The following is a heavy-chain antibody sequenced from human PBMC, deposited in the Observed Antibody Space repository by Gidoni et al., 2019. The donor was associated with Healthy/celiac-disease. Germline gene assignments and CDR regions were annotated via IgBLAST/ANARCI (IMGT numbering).Heavy chain of an antibody. V-gene: IGHV4-30-4*01. J-gene: IGHJ4*02. CDR1: GGPISSRDYY. CDR3: ARGGELESVGY. Sequence: QVQLQESGPGLVKPSQTLSLTCPVSGGPISSRDYYWSWIRQPPGKGLGWIGYIDYSGSTYYNPSRKSRVTISVDTSKNQFSLKLSSVTAADTAVYYCARGGELESVGYWGQGTLVTVSS. D-gene: IGHD1-1*01. CDR2: IDYSGST.